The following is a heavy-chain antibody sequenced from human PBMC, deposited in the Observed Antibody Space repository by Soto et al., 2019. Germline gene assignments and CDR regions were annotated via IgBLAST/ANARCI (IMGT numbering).Heavy chain of an antibody. CDR1: GGSISSGGYY. D-gene: IGHD3-10*01. V-gene: IGHV4-31*03. J-gene: IGHJ6*03. CDR3: ARERWFGEPRRSYYYYYMDV. CDR2: IYYSGST. Sequence: QVQLQESGPGLVKPSQTLSLTCTVSGGSISSGGYYWSWIRQHPGKGLEWIGYIYYSGSTYYNPSLKSRVTISVDTSKNQFSLKLSSVTAADTAVYYCARERWFGEPRRSYYYYYMDVWGKGTTVTVSS.